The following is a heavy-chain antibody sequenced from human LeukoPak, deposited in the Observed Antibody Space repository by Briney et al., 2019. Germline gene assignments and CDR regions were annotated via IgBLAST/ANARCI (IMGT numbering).Heavy chain of an antibody. V-gene: IGHV4-34*01. Sequence: PSETLSLTCAVYGGSFSGYYWSWIRQPPGKGLEWIGEINHSGSTNYNPSLKSRVTTSVDTSKNQFSLKLSSVTAADTAVYYCARLMGGYWSDPWGQGTLVTVSS. CDR2: INHSGST. J-gene: IGHJ5*02. D-gene: IGHD2-8*01. CDR1: GGSFSGYY. CDR3: ARLMGGYWSDP.